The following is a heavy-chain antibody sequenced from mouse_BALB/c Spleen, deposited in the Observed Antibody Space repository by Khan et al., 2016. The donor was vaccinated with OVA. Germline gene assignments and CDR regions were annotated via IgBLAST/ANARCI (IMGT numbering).Heavy chain of an antibody. CDR2: ISSGGSYT. CDR1: GFAFSSYD. D-gene: IGHD1-1*01. Sequence: EVELVESGGGLVKPGGSLKLSCAASGFAFSSYDMSWVRQTPEKRLEWVATISSGGSYTYYPDSVKGRFTISRDNARNTLYLQMSSLRSEDTALYYCARQGEYYGSSYGYFDVWGAGNTVTVPS. V-gene: IGHV5-9*02. CDR3: ARQGEYYGSSYGYFDV. J-gene: IGHJ1*01.